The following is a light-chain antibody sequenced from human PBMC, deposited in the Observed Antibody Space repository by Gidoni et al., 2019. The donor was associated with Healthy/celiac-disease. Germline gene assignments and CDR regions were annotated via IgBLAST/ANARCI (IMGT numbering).Light chain of an antibody. CDR1: QGISSY. Sequence: IQLTQSPSSLSASVGDRVTITCRASQGISSYLAWYQQKPGKAPKLLIYAASTLQSGVPSRFSGIGSGTDFPLTISSLQPEDFATYYCQQLNSYPLTFGGXTKVEIK. CDR2: AAS. J-gene: IGKJ4*01. V-gene: IGKV1-9*01. CDR3: QQLNSYPLT.